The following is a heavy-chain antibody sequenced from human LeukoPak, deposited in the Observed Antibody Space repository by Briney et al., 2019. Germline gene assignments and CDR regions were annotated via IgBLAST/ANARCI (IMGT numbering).Heavy chain of an antibody. CDR3: ARGGSYLSAFDI. Sequence: GGSLRLSCAASGFTVSSNYMSWVRQAPGKGLEWVSIIYSGGSTFYADSVKGRFTISRDNSKNTLYLRMNSLRAEDTAVYYCARGGSYLSAFDIWGQGTMVTVSS. CDR1: GFTVSSNY. J-gene: IGHJ3*02. D-gene: IGHD1-26*01. CDR2: IYSGGST. V-gene: IGHV3-53*01.